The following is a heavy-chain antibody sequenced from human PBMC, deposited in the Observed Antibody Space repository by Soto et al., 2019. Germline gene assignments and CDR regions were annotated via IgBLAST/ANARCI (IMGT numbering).Heavy chain of an antibody. Sequence: QVQLVQSGAEVKKPGASVKVSCKASGYTFTGYYMHWVRQAPGQGLEWMGWINPNSGDTNYAQKFQGWVTMTRDTSISTAYMELSRLRSDDTAVYYCARDLGSSGYYGMDVWGQGTTVTVSS. J-gene: IGHJ6*02. CDR1: GYTFTGYY. CDR3: ARDLGSSGYYGMDV. V-gene: IGHV1-2*04. CDR2: INPNSGDT. D-gene: IGHD6-6*01.